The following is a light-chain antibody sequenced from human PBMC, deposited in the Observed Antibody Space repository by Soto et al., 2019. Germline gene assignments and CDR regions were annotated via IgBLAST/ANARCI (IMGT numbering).Light chain of an antibody. CDR2: GAS. CDR1: QSVNSS. Sequence: EIVLTQSPCTLSSSVGERATISCGASQSVNSSLAWYQQQPGQAPRLLVSGASSRATGIPARFSGSGSATDFTLIISRLGPEDFAAYYCQQYNTSPPTFGQGTKVDIK. J-gene: IGKJ1*01. CDR3: QQYNTSPPT. V-gene: IGKV3-20*01.